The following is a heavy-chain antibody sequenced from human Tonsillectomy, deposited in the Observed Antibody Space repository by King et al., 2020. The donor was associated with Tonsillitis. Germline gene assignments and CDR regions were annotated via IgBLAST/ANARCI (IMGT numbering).Heavy chain of an antibody. CDR2: ISVSGGST. CDR1: GIKFSSYA. Sequence: VQLVESGGGLVQPGGSLRLSCAASGIKFSSYAMSWVRQAPGKGLEWVSVISVSGGSTYYADSVKGRFTISRDNSKNTLYLQMNSLRAEDTAVYYCAKSPRSYYQYFDYWGQGTLVTVSS. J-gene: IGHJ4*02. V-gene: IGHV3-23*04. CDR3: AKSPRSYYQYFDY. D-gene: IGHD1-26*01.